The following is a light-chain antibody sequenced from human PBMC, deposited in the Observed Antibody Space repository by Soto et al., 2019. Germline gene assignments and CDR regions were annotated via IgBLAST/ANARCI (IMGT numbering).Light chain of an antibody. CDR1: DSNIGAGFD. CDR3: QSYDSSLRGSKLL. V-gene: IGLV1-40*01. J-gene: IGLJ3*02. Sequence: QSVLTQPPSVSGAPGQTVTISCTGSDSNIGAGFDVHWYRQLPGTAPKLLIYGNNNRPPGVPDRFSGSKSATSASLAITGLQAEDEADYYCQSYDSSLRGSKLLFGGGTKLTVL. CDR2: GNN.